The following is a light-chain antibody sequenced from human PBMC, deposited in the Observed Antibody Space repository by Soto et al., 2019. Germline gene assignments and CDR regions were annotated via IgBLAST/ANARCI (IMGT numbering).Light chain of an antibody. CDR1: QGISIY. J-gene: IGKJ4*01. CDR2: DES. Sequence: DIQMTQSPSSLSASVGDRVTIACRASQGISIYLAWYQQKPGKVPQLLIYDESTLQSGVPSRFSGSGSGTDFTLTISGLQPEDVATYYCQKYNGAPLTFGGGTKVEIK. CDR3: QKYNGAPLT. V-gene: IGKV1-27*01.